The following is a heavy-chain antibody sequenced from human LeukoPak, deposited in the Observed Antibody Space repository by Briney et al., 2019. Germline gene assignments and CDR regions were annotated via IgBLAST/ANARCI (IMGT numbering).Heavy chain of an antibody. J-gene: IGHJ3*02. Sequence: GGSLRLSCAASGFTFSSYGMHWVRQAPGKGLEWVAVISYDGSNKYYADSVKDRFTISRDNSKNTLYLQMNSLRVEDTAVYYCANWPHDAFDIWGQGTMVTVSS. CDR3: ANWPHDAFDI. CDR1: GFTFSSYG. V-gene: IGHV3-30*18. CDR2: ISYDGSNK.